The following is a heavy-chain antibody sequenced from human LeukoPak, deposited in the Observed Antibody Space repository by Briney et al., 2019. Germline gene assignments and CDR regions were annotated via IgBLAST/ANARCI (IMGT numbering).Heavy chain of an antibody. J-gene: IGHJ3*02. Sequence: SETLSLTCTVSGGSISSGGYYWSWIRQHPGEGLEWIGYIYYSGSTYYNPSLKSRVTISVDTSKNQFSLKLSSVTAADTAVYYCARDFGSSGYPDAFDIWGQGTMVTVSS. CDR1: GGSISSGGYY. V-gene: IGHV4-31*03. CDR2: IYYSGST. D-gene: IGHD3-22*01. CDR3: ARDFGSSGYPDAFDI.